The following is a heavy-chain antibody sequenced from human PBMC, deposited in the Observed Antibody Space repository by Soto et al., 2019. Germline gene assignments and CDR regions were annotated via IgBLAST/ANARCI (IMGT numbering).Heavy chain of an antibody. CDR2: TSYDGNNK. J-gene: IGHJ4*02. CDR1: GFTFGNYG. D-gene: IGHD1-26*01. CDR3: AKGGGSDRDFDY. Sequence: GGSLRLSCTGSGFTFGNYGMHWVRQAPGKGLEWVASTSYDGNNKYYADSLKGRFTISRDNSKKMVYLQMTSLGPEDTAVYYCAKGGGSDRDFDYWGQGALVTVSS. V-gene: IGHV3-30*18.